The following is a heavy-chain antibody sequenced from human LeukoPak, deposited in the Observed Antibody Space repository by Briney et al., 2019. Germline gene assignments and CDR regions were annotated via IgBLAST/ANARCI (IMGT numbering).Heavy chain of an antibody. CDR3: ARVPYYYDSSGYYGGFDY. Sequence: PSASVKVSCKASGGTFSSYAISWVRQAPGQGLEWMGRIIPILGIANYAQKFQGRVTITADKSTSTAYMELSSLRSEDTAVYYCARVPYYYDSSGYYGGFDYWGQGTLVTVSS. D-gene: IGHD3-22*01. J-gene: IGHJ4*02. CDR2: IIPILGIA. V-gene: IGHV1-69*04. CDR1: GGTFSSYA.